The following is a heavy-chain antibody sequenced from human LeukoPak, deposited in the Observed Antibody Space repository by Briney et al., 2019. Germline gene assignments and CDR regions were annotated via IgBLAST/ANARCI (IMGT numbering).Heavy chain of an antibody. D-gene: IGHD3-10*01. V-gene: IGHV4-59*01. Sequence: SETLSLTCTVSGGSISSYYWSWIRQPPGKGLEWIGYIYYSGSTNYNPSLKSRVTISVDTSKNQFSLKLSSVTAADTAVYYCAREVPVRGASYYFDYWGQGTLVTVSS. CDR3: AREVPVRGASYYFDY. CDR1: GGSISSYY. J-gene: IGHJ4*02. CDR2: IYYSGST.